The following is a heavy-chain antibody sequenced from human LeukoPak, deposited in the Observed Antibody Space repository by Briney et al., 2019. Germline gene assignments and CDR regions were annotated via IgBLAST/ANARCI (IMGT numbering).Heavy chain of an antibody. Sequence: SVKVSCKASGYTFTGYYMHWVRQAPGQGLEWMGRIIPILGIANYAQKFQGRVTITADKSTSTAYMELSSLRSEDTAVYYCARADCSGGSCYSGGWDYYYYYGMDVWGQGTTVTVSS. CDR1: GYTFTGYY. J-gene: IGHJ6*02. CDR2: IIPILGIA. CDR3: ARADCSGGSCYSGGWDYYYYYGMDV. D-gene: IGHD2-15*01. V-gene: IGHV1-69*04.